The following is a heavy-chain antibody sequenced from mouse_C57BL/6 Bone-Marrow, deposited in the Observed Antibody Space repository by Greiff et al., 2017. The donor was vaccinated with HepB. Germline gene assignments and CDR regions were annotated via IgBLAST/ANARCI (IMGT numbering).Heavy chain of an antibody. CDR2: IYPGDGDT. J-gene: IGHJ3*01. V-gene: IGHV1-82*01. CDR1: GYAFSSSW. CDR3: ARPYDYDGPSWFAY. D-gene: IGHD2-4*01. Sequence: QVQLKESGPELVKPGASVKISCKASGYAFSSSWMNWVKQRPGKGLEWIGRIYPGDGDTNYNGKFKGKATLTADKSSSTAYMQLSSLTSEDSAVYFCARPYDYDGPSWFAYWGQGTLVTVSA.